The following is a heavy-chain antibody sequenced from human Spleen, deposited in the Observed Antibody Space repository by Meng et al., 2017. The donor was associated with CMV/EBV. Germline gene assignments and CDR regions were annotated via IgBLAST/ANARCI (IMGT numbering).Heavy chain of an antibody. CDR1: GFIVSSNY. V-gene: IGHV3-53*01. CDR3: ARVLRWVLDY. D-gene: IGHD4-23*01. J-gene: IGHJ4*02. Sequence: GESLKISCAASGFIVSSNYMTWVRQAPGKGLEWVSVIYTGGETYYTDSVKGRFTISRDNSKNSLYLQMNSLRAEDTAVYYCARVLRWVLDYWGQGTLVTVSS. CDR2: IYTGGET.